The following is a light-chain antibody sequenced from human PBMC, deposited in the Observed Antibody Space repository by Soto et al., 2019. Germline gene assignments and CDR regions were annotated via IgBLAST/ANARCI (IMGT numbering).Light chain of an antibody. V-gene: IGKV1-5*03. CDR2: KAF. Sequence: DIQMTQSPSTLSASVGDRVTITCRASQSISSWLAWYQQKPGKAPKLLIYKAFSLESGVPSRFSGSGSGTEFTLTISSLQPDDFATYYCQQYYSYPHTLGQGTKLEVK. CDR3: QQYYSYPHT. J-gene: IGKJ2*01. CDR1: QSISSW.